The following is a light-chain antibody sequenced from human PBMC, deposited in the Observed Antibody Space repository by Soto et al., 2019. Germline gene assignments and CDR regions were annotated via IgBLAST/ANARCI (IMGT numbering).Light chain of an antibody. CDR3: SSYTSSSTLYV. CDR1: SSDVGGYTY. CDR2: EVN. V-gene: IGLV2-14*01. Sequence: QSVLTQPASVSGSPRQSITISCTGASSDVGGYTYVSWYQPHPGKAPKLMIYEVNNRPSGVSNRFSGSKSGNTASLTISGLQAEDEADYYCSSYTSSSTLYVFGTGTKV. J-gene: IGLJ1*01.